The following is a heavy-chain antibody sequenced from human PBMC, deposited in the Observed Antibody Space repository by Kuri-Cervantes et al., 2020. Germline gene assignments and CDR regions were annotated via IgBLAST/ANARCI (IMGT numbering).Heavy chain of an antibody. V-gene: IGHV3-9*01. J-gene: IGHJ4*02. D-gene: IGHD4-17*01. CDR3: TTGPADYGDYVFFDY. CDR1: GFTFDDYA. Sequence: SLKISCAASGFTFDDYAMHWVRQAPGKGLEWVSGISWNSGSIGYADSVKGRFTISRDNAKNSLYLQMNSLKTEDTAVYYCTTGPADYGDYVFFDYWGQGTLVTVSS. CDR2: ISWNSGSI.